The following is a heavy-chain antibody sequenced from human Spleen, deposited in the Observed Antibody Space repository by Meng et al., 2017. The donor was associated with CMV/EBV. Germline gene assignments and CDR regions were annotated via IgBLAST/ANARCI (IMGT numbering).Heavy chain of an antibody. Sequence: GSLRLSCTVSGDSISSSIYYWGWIRQPPAKGLEWIGSISYNGNTHFNPSLKSRLTILVDTSKNQFSLKLSSVTAADTAMYYCARVGISSSEGYWGQGTLVTVSS. CDR3: ARVGISSSEGY. D-gene: IGHD6-6*01. J-gene: IGHJ4*02. V-gene: IGHV4-39*07. CDR2: ISYNGNT. CDR1: GDSISSSIYY.